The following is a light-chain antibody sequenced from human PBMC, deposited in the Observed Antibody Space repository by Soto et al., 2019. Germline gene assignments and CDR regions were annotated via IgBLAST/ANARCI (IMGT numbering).Light chain of an antibody. CDR1: QTVSITY. CDR2: GAS. J-gene: IGKJ1*01. CDR3: QQDLHDFWT. V-gene: IGKV3-20*01. Sequence: VLTQSPGTLSLSPGESATLSCRASQTVSITYLTWYQQKPGQAPRLLIFGASKRATGIPDRFSGSGSGTDFTLTISSLEPEDFAVYYCQQDLHDFWTFGQGTKVDIK.